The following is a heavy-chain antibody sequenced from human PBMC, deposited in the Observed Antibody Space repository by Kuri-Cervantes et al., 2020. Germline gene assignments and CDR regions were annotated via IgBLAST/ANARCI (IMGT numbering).Heavy chain of an antibody. J-gene: IGHJ3*02. CDR3: AREYDVLTDDAFDI. CDR1: GGSVSSGSYY. V-gene: IGHV4-61*01. CDR2: IYYTGST. D-gene: IGHD3-9*01. Sequence: SETLSLTCTVSGGSVSSGSYYWSWIQQPPGKGLEWIGYIYYTGSTNSNPSLKSRVSISVDTSKNQFSLKLSSVTAADTAVYYCAREYDVLTDDAFDIWGQGTMVTVSS.